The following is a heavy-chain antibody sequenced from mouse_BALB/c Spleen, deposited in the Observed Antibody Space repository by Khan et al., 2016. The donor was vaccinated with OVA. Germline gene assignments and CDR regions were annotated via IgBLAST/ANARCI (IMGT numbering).Heavy chain of an antibody. D-gene: IGHD3-2*02. V-gene: IGHV1-76*01. Sequence: QVQLKQSGAELVRPGASVKLSCKTSGYTFTSYWIHWVKQRSGQGLEWIARIYPGTDNTYYNEKLKDKATLTADKSPRTAYMQLSSLQSEDSAVFFCAREEALYNFDYWGQGTTLTVSS. J-gene: IGHJ2*01. CDR3: AREEALYNFDY. CDR1: GYTFTSYW. CDR2: IYPGTDNT.